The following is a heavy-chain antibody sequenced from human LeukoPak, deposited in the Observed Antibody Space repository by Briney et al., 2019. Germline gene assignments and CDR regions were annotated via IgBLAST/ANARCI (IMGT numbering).Heavy chain of an antibody. J-gene: IGHJ4*02. V-gene: IGHV3-23*01. Sequence: GGSLRLSCAASGFTFSSYAMSWVRQAPGKGLEWVSSISGSGGGTYYVDSVKGRFTISRDNSKNTLYLQMNSLRAEDTAVYYCAKIESSPYSGDWGQGTLVTVSS. CDR1: GFTFSSYA. D-gene: IGHD3-22*01. CDR3: AKIESSPYSGD. CDR2: ISGSGGGT.